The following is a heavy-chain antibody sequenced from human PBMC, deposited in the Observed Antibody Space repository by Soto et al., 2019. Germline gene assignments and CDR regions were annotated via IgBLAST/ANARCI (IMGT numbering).Heavy chain of an antibody. D-gene: IGHD6-19*01. Sequence: QAQLEQSGGEVRKPGASVKVSCKASRVAFSKFIVTWVRQAPGLGLEWVGGIIPIFGPAHYPHKLQGRVTTTADEPPSTAYMEVNKLRAETTPVYFCAKVRYSSPMGYYYGMHVWAKGTKIPVSS. CDR2: IIPIFGPA. J-gene: IGHJ6*04. CDR3: AKVRYSSPMGYYYGMHV. V-gene: IGHV1-69*01. CDR1: RVAFSKFI.